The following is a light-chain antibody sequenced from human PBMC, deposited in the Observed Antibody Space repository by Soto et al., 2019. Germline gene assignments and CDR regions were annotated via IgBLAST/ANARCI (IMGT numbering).Light chain of an antibody. J-gene: IGLJ3*02. CDR1: SSDVGGYNY. CDR2: DVS. CDR3: CAYAGTSLWA. Sequence: QSALTQPRSVSGSPGQSVTISCTGTSSDVGGYNYVSWYQQHPGKAPKLVIYDVSKRPSGVPDRFSGSKSGNTASLTISGLQAEDEADYYCCAYAGTSLWALGGGTKLTVL. V-gene: IGLV2-11*01.